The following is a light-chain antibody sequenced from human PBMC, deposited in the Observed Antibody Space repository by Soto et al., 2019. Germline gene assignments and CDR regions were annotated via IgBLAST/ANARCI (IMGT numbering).Light chain of an antibody. Sequence: AIRMTQSPSSFSASTGDRVTITCRASQGISSYLAWYQQKQGKATKLLIYAASTLQSGVPSRISVSGSGTDFTLTISCLQSEDFATYSCQQYYSYPTFGQGTEMQIK. V-gene: IGKV1-8*01. CDR2: AAS. CDR1: QGISSY. J-gene: IGKJ1*01. CDR3: QQYYSYPT.